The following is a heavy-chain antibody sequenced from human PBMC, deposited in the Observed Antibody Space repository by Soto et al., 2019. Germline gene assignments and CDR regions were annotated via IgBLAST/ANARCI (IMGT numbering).Heavy chain of an antibody. CDR1: GFTFSSYN. J-gene: IGHJ4*02. Sequence: GGSLRLSCAASGFTFSSYNMNWVRQAPGKGLEWVSYITSISSTIYYADSVKGRFTISRDNAKNSLYLQMNSLRDEDTAVYYCAGNSYDSSGYYRGIGYWGQGTLVTVSS. V-gene: IGHV3-48*02. D-gene: IGHD3-22*01. CDR3: AGNSYDSSGYYRGIGY. CDR2: ITSISSTI.